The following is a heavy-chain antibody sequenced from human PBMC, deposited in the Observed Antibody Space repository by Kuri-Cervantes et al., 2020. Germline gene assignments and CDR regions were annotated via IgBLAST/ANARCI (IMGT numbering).Heavy chain of an antibody. CDR1: GLTFSSYW. Sequence: GGSLRLSCAASGLTFSSYWMHWVRQAPGKGLVWVSRINSDGSSTSYADSVKGRFTISRDNAKNTLYLQMNSLRAEDTAVYYCARGRRYSGYEDYFDYWGQGTLVTVSS. CDR3: ARGRRYSGYEDYFDY. V-gene: IGHV3-74*01. CDR2: INSDGSST. D-gene: IGHD5-12*01. J-gene: IGHJ4*02.